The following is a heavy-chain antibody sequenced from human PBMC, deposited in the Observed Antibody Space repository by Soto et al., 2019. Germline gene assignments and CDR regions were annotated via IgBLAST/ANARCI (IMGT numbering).Heavy chain of an antibody. CDR2: ISRDGRST. D-gene: IGHD3-22*01. Sequence: PGGSLRLSCSASGFTFSMHSMHWVRQTPGKALEYVSAISRDGRSTFYADSVKGRFTISRDNSKNTLYLRMNSLRSDDTAVYYCVKEANPFINTLVVLIFDYWGQGTQVTVSS. CDR3: VKEANPFINTLVVLIFDY. CDR1: GFTFSMHS. V-gene: IGHV3-64D*08. J-gene: IGHJ4*02.